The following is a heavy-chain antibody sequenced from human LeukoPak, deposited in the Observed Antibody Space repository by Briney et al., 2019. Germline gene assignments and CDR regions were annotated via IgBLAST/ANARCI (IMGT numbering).Heavy chain of an antibody. Sequence: GASVKVSCKASGYTFTSYGISWVRQAPGQGLEWMGWISAYNGNTNYAQKLQGRVTMTTDTSTSTAYMELRSLRSDDTAVYYCARVRHDFWSGYPHFDYWGQGTLVTVSS. V-gene: IGHV1-18*01. CDR1: GYTFTSYG. CDR2: ISAYNGNT. CDR3: ARVRHDFWSGYPHFDY. J-gene: IGHJ4*02. D-gene: IGHD3-3*01.